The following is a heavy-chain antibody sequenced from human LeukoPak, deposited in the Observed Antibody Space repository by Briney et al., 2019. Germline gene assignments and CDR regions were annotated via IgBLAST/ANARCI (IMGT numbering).Heavy chain of an antibody. Sequence: GASVKVSCKASGYTFTGYYMHWVRQAPGQGLEWMGWINPNSGGTNYAQKFQGRVTMTRDTSISTAYMELSRLRSDDTAVYYCARGTVNYCSGGSCYPPLYYFDYWGQGTLVTVSS. J-gene: IGHJ4*02. CDR3: ARGTVNYCSGGSCYPPLYYFDY. D-gene: IGHD2-15*01. CDR2: INPNSGGT. V-gene: IGHV1-2*02. CDR1: GYTFTGYY.